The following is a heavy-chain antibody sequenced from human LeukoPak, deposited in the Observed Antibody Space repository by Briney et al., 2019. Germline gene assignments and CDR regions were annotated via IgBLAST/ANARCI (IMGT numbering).Heavy chain of an antibody. CDR1: GYSFIRHH. CDR3: ARDQFPIQPAAIGAPSFDP. J-gene: IGHJ5*02. D-gene: IGHD2-2*01. CDR2: IIPIFGTA. Sequence: SVKVSCKAFGYSFIRHHIHWGRQAPGQGLEWMGGIIPIFGTANYAQKFQGRVTITADESTSTAYMELSSLRSEDTAVYYCARDQFPIQPAAIGAPSFDPWGQGTLVTVSS. V-gene: IGHV1-69*13.